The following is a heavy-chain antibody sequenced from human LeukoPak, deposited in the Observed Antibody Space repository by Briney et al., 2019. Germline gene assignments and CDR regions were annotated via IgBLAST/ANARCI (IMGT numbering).Heavy chain of an antibody. CDR3: ARVEFSRSSAYNWFVP. V-gene: IGHV5-51*01. D-gene: IGHD6-6*01. J-gene: IGHJ5*02. CDR1: GYSFISYW. Sequence: GESLKISCQTSGYSFISYWIGWVRQMPGKGLEWMGIINPRDSDTRYSPSFQGQVTISADKSISTAYLQWTSLKAPDTAMYYCARVEFSRSSAYNWFVPWGQGTPVTVSS. CDR2: INPRDSDT.